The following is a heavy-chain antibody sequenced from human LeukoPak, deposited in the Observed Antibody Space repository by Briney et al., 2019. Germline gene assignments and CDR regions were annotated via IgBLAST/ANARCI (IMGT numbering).Heavy chain of an antibody. J-gene: IGHJ4*02. Sequence: GGYLRLSCAASGFTFSSYAVSWVRQAPGRGLECISSISGSGETTYYADSVKGRFTSSRDNSKKTVYLQLSSLRAGDTAVYYCAKAMSSTTWGIFDYWGQGTLVTVSS. CDR3: AKAMSSTTWGIFDY. V-gene: IGHV3-23*01. D-gene: IGHD2-2*01. CDR1: GFTFSSYA. CDR2: ISGSGETT.